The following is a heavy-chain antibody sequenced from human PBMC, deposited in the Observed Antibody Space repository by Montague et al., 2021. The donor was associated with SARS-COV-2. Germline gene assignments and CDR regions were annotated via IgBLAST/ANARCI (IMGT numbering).Heavy chain of an antibody. V-gene: IGHV4-39*01. CDR3: ARQKMGSVTIFEVVMHDRWFDP. J-gene: IGHJ5*02. D-gene: IGHD3-3*01. CDR1: GRSISSSSYY. CDR2: IYYSGST. Sequence: SDTLSLTCTVSGRSISSSSYYWGWIRQPPGKGLEWIGNIYYSGSTYYNPSLKSRVTISVDTSKNQFSLKLSSVTAADTAVYYCARQKMGSVTIFEVVMHDRWFDPWGQGTLVTVSS.